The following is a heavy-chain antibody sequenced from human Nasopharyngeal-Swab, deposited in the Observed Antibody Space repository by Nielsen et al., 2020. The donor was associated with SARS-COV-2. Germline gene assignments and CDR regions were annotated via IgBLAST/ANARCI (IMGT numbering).Heavy chain of an antibody. CDR3: AKDITGYSSGWFYYYYYMDV. CDR2: ISYDGSNK. J-gene: IGHJ6*03. D-gene: IGHD6-19*01. CDR1: GFTFSSYG. V-gene: IGHV3-30*18. Sequence: GGSLRPSCAASGFTFSSYGMHWVRQAPGKGLEWVAVISYDGSNKYYADSVKGRFTISRDNSKNTLYLQMNSLRAEDTAVYYCAKDITGYSSGWFYYYYYMDVWGKGTTVTVSS.